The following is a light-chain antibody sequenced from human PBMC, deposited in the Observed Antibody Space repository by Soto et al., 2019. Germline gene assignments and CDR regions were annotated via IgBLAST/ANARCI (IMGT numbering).Light chain of an antibody. V-gene: IGKV3-20*01. Sequence: EIVLTQSPGTLSLSPGERATLSCRASQSLTSSYLAWYQQKGGQAPRLLIYGASSRATGIPDRFSGSGSGTDFTLTISRLEPEDFAVYYWQQYESSPPSYTFGQGTKLEIK. CDR2: GAS. J-gene: IGKJ2*01. CDR1: QSLTSSY. CDR3: QQYESSPPSYT.